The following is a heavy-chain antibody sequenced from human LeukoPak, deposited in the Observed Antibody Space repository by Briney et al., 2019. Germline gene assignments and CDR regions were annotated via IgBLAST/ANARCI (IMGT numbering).Heavy chain of an antibody. D-gene: IGHD3-22*01. CDR1: GFTFSSYW. CDR2: IKQDGSEK. CDR3: AKDRAGSHPYDTSGLTPSDH. J-gene: IGHJ5*02. V-gene: IGHV3-7*03. Sequence: GGSLRLSCAASGFTFSSYWMSWVRQAPGKGLEWVANIKQDGSEKYYVDSVKGRFTISRDNSKNTLYLQMNSLRAEDTAVYYCAKDRAGSHPYDTSGLTPSDHWGQGTLVTVSS.